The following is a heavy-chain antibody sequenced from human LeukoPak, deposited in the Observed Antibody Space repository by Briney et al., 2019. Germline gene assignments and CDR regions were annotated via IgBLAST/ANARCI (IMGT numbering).Heavy chain of an antibody. D-gene: IGHD3-22*01. CDR3: ARAALLGSSGRIDY. CDR1: GGSFSGYY. Sequence: SETLSLTCAVYGGSFSGYYWSWIRQPPGKGLEWIGEINHSGSTNYNPSLKSRVTISVDTSKNQFSLKLSSVTAADTAVYYCARAALLGSSGRIDYWGQGTLVTVSS. CDR2: INHSGST. J-gene: IGHJ4*02. V-gene: IGHV4-34*01.